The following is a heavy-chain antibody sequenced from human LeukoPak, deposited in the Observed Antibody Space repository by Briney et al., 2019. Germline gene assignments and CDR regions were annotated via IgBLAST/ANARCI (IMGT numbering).Heavy chain of an antibody. CDR3: ACQVGAIVVVPAASDY. V-gene: IGHV1-69*05. D-gene: IGHD2-2*01. CDR2: IIPIFGTA. Sequence: ASVKVSCKASGGTFSSYAIRWVRQAPGQVLEWMGGIIPIFGTANYAQKFQGRVTITTDESTSTAYMELSSLRSEDTAVYYCACQVGAIVVVPAASDYWGQGTVVTVSS. CDR1: GGTFSSYA. J-gene: IGHJ4*02.